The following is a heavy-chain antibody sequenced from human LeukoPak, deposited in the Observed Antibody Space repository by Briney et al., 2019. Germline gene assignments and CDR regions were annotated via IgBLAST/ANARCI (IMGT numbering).Heavy chain of an antibody. CDR2: IYFSGST. D-gene: IGHD4-17*01. J-gene: IGHJ4*02. CDR3: ARDMRLYGDYLDY. Sequence: SETLSLTCTVSGGSISRYYWSWIRQPPGKGLVWIGYIYFSGSTNYNPSLKSRVTISVDTSKNQFSLKLSSVTAADTAVYYCARDMRLYGDYLDYWGQGTLVTVSS. V-gene: IGHV4-59*12. CDR1: GGSISRYY.